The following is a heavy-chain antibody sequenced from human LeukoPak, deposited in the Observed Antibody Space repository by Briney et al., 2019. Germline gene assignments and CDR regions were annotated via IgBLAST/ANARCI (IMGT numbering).Heavy chain of an antibody. CDR3: ATLSTGTTWGDLDY. J-gene: IGHJ4*02. CDR2: IIPIFGTA. CDR1: GGTSSSYA. V-gene: IGHV1-69*05. Sequence: SVKVSCKASGGTSSSYAISWVRQAPGQGLEWMGGIIPIFGTANYAQKFQGRVTITTDESTSTAYMELSSLRSEDTAVYYCATLSTGTTWGDLDYWGQGTLVTVSS. D-gene: IGHD1-1*01.